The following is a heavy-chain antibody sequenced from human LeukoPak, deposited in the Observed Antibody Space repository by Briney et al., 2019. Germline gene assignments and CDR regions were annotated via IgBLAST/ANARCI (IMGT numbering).Heavy chain of an antibody. CDR3: ARGEGIWYASDI. Sequence: SQTLSLTCTVSGGSISSGSYYWSWIRQPAGKGLEWIGRIYTSGSTNYNPSLKSRVTISVDTSKNQFSLKLSSVTAADTAVYYCARGEGIWYASDIWGQGTMVTVSS. J-gene: IGHJ3*02. CDR2: IYTSGST. CDR1: GGSISSGSYY. V-gene: IGHV4-61*02. D-gene: IGHD2-8*01.